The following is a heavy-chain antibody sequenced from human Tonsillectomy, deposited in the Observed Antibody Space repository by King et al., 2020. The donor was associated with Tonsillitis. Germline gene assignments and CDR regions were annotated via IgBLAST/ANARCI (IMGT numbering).Heavy chain of an antibody. D-gene: IGHD6-13*01. Sequence: QLVQSGAEVKKPGASVKVSCKASGYTFTGYYMHWVRQAPGQGLEWMGWISPNSGGTNYAQKFQGRVTMTRDTSISTAYMELGRLRYDDTAVDYCAREGGVAAASSEAWFDPWGQGTLVTVSS. CDR2: ISPNSGGT. CDR3: AREGGVAAASSEAWFDP. CDR1: GYTFTGYY. J-gene: IGHJ5*02. V-gene: IGHV1-2*02.